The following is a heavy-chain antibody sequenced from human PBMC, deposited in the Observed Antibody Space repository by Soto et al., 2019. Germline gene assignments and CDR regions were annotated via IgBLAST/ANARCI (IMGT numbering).Heavy chain of an antibody. CDR2: INPNSGGT. Sequence: ASVKVSCKASGYTFTGYYMHWVRQAPGQGLEWMGWINPNSGGTNYAQKFQGWVTMTRDTSISTAYMELSRLRSDDTAVYYCAISSSDIVVVPAAPGAFDYWGQGTLVTVSS. D-gene: IGHD2-2*01. J-gene: IGHJ4*02. V-gene: IGHV1-2*04. CDR3: AISSSDIVVVPAAPGAFDY. CDR1: GYTFTGYY.